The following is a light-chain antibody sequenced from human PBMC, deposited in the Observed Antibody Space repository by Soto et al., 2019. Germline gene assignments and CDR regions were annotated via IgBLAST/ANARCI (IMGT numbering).Light chain of an antibody. CDR1: QSVAKD. CDR2: GAS. Sequence: EIVMTQSPAILSVSPGERATLSCRASQSVAKDLAWYQHKPGQTPRLLTHGASIRATGIPGRFSGAGSGTEFTLTISGLQSEDFAVYYCQQYNKWPQTVGQGTRLESK. J-gene: IGKJ5*01. V-gene: IGKV3-15*01. CDR3: QQYNKWPQT.